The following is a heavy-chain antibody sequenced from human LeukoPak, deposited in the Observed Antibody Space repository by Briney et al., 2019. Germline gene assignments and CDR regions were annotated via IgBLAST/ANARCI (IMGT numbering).Heavy chain of an antibody. D-gene: IGHD6-13*01. CDR1: GFTFSSYE. CDR3: ARGYRIAAADY. J-gene: IGHJ4*02. V-gene: IGHV3-48*03. CDR2: ISSSGSTI. Sequence: GGSLRLSCAASGFTFSSYEMNWVGQAQGKGLEWVSYISSSGSTICYADSVKGRFTISRDNAKNSLYLQMNSLRAEDTAVYYCARGYRIAAADYWGQGTLVTVSS.